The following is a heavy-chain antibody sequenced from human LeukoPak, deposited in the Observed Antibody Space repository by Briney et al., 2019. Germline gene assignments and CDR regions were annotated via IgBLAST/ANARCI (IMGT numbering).Heavy chain of an antibody. J-gene: IGHJ4*02. D-gene: IGHD5-18*01. CDR1: GYTFTTYG. CDR3: ARVVQLWLKIDY. Sequence: ASVKVSCKASGYTFTTYGITWVRQAPGQGLEWTGWISTSNGNTNSAPKLQGRVTLTTDTSTTTAYVELSSLRSEDTAVYYCARVVQLWLKIDYWGQGTLVTVSS. V-gene: IGHV1-18*01. CDR2: ISTSNGNT.